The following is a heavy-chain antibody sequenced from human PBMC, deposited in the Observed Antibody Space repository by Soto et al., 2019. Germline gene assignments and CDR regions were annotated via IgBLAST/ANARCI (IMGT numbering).Heavy chain of an antibody. CDR2: MNPNSGNT. Sequence: ASVKVSCKASGYTFASSDINWVRQATGQGLEWMGWMNPNSGNTGYAQKFQGRVTMTRDNNISTDYMELSKLSSEDTVVYYCAKAARSSSWYHFDIWGHGTLVTVSS. J-gene: IGHJ4*01. V-gene: IGHV1-8*01. D-gene: IGHD6-13*01. CDR3: AKAARSSSWYHFDI. CDR1: GYTFASSD.